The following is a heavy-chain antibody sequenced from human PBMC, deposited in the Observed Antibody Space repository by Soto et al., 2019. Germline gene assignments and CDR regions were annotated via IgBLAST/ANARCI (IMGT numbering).Heavy chain of an antibody. V-gene: IGHV3-74*01. CDR1: GFTFSSYW. CDR3: ARVPTVTMAYYYYYGMDV. Sequence: PGGSLRLSFAASGFTFSSYWMHWVRQAPGKGLVWVSRINSDGSSTSYADSVKGRFTISRDNAKNTLYLQMNSLRAEDTAVYYCARVPTVTMAYYYYYGMDVWGQGTTVTVS. J-gene: IGHJ6*02. D-gene: IGHD4-4*01. CDR2: INSDGSST.